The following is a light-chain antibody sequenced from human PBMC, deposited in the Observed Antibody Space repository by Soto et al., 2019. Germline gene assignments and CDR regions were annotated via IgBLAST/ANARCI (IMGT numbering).Light chain of an antibody. J-gene: IGLJ1*01. CDR2: DVA. CDR1: SSDVGGSNF. CDR3: VSYTSSTTYV. Sequence: QSVLTQPASVSDSPGQSITISCTGTSSDVGGSNFVSWYQQHPGKPPKLIICDVANRPSGVSNRFSGSMSGSTASLIISRLQTEDEADYYCVSYTSSTTYVFGTGTKVTVL. V-gene: IGLV2-14*03.